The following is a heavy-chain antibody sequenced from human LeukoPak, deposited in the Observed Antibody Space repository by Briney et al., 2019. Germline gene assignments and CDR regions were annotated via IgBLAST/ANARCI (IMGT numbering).Heavy chain of an antibody. J-gene: IGHJ5*02. CDR3: ARALRLGELSSSNWFDP. CDR1: GGSISSYY. CDR2: IHYSGST. V-gene: IGHV4-59*01. Sequence: SETLSLTCTVSGGSISSYYWSWIRQPPGKGLEWIGYIHYSGSTNYNPSLKSRVTISVDTSKNQFSLKLSSVTAADTAVYYCARALRLGELSSSNWFDPWGQGTLVTVSS. D-gene: IGHD3-16*02.